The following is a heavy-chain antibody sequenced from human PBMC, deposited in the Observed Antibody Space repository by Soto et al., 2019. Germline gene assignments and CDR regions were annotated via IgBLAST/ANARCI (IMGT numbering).Heavy chain of an antibody. J-gene: IGHJ4*02. D-gene: IGHD4-17*01. V-gene: IGHV4-59*08. CDR1: GGSISSYY. CDR3: ARHNGHGDNFDY. Sequence: TSETLSLTCTVSGGSISSYYWSWIRQPPGKGLEWIGYIYYSGSTNYNPSLKSRVTISVDTSKNQFSLKLSSVTAADTAVYYCARHNGHGDNFDYWGQGTLVTVSS. CDR2: IYYSGST.